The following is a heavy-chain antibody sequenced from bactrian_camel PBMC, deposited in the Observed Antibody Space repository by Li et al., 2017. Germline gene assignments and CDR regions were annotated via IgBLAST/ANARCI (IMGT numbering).Heavy chain of an antibody. CDR2: VHTSSGRS. D-gene: IGHD6*01. Sequence: VQLVESGGGSVQAGGSRNLSCATSGYSSLCMGWFRQVPGKERELIASVHTSSGRSYYADSVKGRFTISQDKAKNTVYLQLNSLKTEDTAMYYCARRLTTSGRWFQPREYDAWGQGTQVTVSS. CDR1: GYSSLC. CDR3: ARRLTTSGRWFQPREYDA. V-gene: IGHV3-3*01. J-gene: IGHJ4*01.